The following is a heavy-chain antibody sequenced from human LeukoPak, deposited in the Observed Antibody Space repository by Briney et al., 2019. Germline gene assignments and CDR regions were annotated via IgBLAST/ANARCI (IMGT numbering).Heavy chain of an antibody. CDR1: GFTVSSNY. J-gene: IGHJ6*02. CDR3: ARDLTRGGYYYGMDV. V-gene: IGHV3-53*04. CDR2: IYSGGST. D-gene: IGHD3-16*01. Sequence: GGSLRLSCAASGFTVSSNYMSWVRQAPGKGLEWVSVIYSGGSTYYADSVKGRFTISRHNSKNTLYPQMNSLRAEDTAVYYCARDLTRGGYYYGMDVWGQGTTVTVSS.